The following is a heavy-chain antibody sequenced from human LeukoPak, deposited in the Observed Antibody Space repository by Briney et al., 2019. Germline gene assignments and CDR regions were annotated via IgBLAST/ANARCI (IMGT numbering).Heavy chain of an antibody. D-gene: IGHD3-9*01. Sequence: PGGSLRLSCAASGFTFDDYGMSWVRQAPGKGLEWVSGINWNGGSTGYADSVKGRFTISRDNAKNSLYLQMNSLRAEDTALYYCTTGGSDALRYFPPESYWGQGTLVTVSS. CDR2: INWNGGST. CDR3: TTGGSDALRYFPPESY. V-gene: IGHV3-20*04. CDR1: GFTFDDYG. J-gene: IGHJ4*02.